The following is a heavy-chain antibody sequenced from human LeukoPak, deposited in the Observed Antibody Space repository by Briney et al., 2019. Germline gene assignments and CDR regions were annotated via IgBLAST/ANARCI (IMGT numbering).Heavy chain of an antibody. CDR1: GGSSSSRSYY. J-gene: IGHJ5*02. V-gene: IGHV4-39*07. CDR2: IYYSGST. CDR3: ARDKEGSYYGSGSSWFDP. D-gene: IGHD3-10*01. Sequence: SETLSLTCTVSGGSSSSRSYYWGWIRQPPGKGLEWIGSIYYSGSTYYNPSLKSRVSISVDTSKNQFSLKLSSVTAADTAVYYCARDKEGSYYGSGSSWFDPWGQGTLVTVSS.